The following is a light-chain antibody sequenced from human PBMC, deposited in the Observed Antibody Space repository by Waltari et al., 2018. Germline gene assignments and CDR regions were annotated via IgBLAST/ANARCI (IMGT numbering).Light chain of an antibody. Sequence: DIVMTQSPDSLAVSLGERATINCKSSQSVLYSSNNKNYLAWFQQKPGQPPKLLIYWASTREFGVPDRFSVSGSGTDFTLTISSLQAEDVAVYYCHQYYSVPRTFGQGTKLEIK. CDR3: HQYYSVPRT. CDR1: QSVLYSSNNKNY. V-gene: IGKV4-1*01. J-gene: IGKJ2*01. CDR2: WAS.